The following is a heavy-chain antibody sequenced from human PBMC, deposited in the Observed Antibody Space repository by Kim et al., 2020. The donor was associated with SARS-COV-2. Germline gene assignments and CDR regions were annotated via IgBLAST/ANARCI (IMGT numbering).Heavy chain of an antibody. CDR1: GFTFSNYA. Sequence: GGSLRLSCAPSGFTFSNYAMSWVRQAPGKGLEWVSGFNISGRNTYYADSVKGRFTISRDKSKNTLYLQMNSLRAEDTAIYYCAKYARSMDVWGQGTTVTV. V-gene: IGHV3-23*01. CDR3: AKYARSMDV. CDR2: FNISGRNT. J-gene: IGHJ6*02.